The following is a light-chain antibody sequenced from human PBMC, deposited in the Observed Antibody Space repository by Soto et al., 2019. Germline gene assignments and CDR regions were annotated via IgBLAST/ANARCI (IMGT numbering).Light chain of an antibody. CDR1: QSVSSY. CDR3: QQRSNWPLT. Sequence: EIVLTQSPATLSLSPGERATLSCRASQSVSSYFAWYQQKPGQAPRLLIYDASNRATCIPARFSGRGSGTDFTLTISRLEPEDFAVYYCQQRSNWPLTSGGGTKVEIK. J-gene: IGKJ4*01. V-gene: IGKV3-11*01. CDR2: DAS.